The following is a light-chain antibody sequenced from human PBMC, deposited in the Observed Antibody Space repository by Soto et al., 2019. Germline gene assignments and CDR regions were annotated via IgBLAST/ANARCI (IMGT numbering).Light chain of an antibody. CDR3: SSYTRSSTPYV. J-gene: IGLJ1*01. CDR1: SSDVGASDF. V-gene: IGLV2-14*01. Sequence: QSALTQPASVSESPGQSITISCTGTSSDVGASDFVSWYQQHPGKAPELIIYENSNRPSGVSSRFSGSKSGNTASLTISGLQAEDEADYYCSSYTRSSTPYVYGTGTKLTVL. CDR2: ENS.